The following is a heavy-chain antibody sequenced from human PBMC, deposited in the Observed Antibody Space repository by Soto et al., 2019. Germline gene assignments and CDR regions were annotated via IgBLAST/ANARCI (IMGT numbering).Heavy chain of an antibody. J-gene: IGHJ4*01. V-gene: IGHV3-74*01. CDR2: INSDGSST. CDR1: GFTFSSYW. D-gene: IGHD2-15*01. CDR3: VRSSLVVAAATREDY. Sequence: EVQLVESGGGLVQPGGSLRLSCAASGFTFSSYWMHWVRQAPGKGLVWVSRINSDGSSTSYADSVKGGFIISIDYAKNTLYIQMNSMRAEETAVYYCVRSSLVVAAATREDYCCQGTLVTVSS.